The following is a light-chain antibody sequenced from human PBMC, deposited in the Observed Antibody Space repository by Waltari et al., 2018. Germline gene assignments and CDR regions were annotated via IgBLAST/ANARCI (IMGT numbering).Light chain of an antibody. CDR1: SSDVGGDDS. Sequence: QSALTQPASVSGSPGQSITISCTGSSSDVGGDDSVSWYEDHPGQAPQVIIYDVNKRPSGFSDRFSGSKSGNSASLTISGLQAEDEATFYCSSQSTKNGVIFGGGTKVTVL. V-gene: IGLV2-14*03. J-gene: IGLJ2*01. CDR3: SSQSTKNGVI. CDR2: DVN.